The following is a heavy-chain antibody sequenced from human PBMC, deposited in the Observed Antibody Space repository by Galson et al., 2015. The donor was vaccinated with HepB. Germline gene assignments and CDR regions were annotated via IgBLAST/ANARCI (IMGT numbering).Heavy chain of an antibody. CDR1: GFMFSACG. J-gene: IGHJ4*02. D-gene: IGHD3-22*01. CDR2: IWFDGSNK. V-gene: IGHV3-33*01. Sequence: SLRLSCAASGFMFSACGMHWVRQAPGKGLEWLAVIWFDGSNKYYADSVKGRFTISRDNAKNSLYLQMNSLGDEDTAVYYCTRERYSDSSGYFSLFYWGQGTRVIVSS. CDR3: TRERYSDSSGYFSLFY.